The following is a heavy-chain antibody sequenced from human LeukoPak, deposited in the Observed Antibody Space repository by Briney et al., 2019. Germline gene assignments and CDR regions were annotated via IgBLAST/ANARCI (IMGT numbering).Heavy chain of an antibody. Sequence: SETLSLTCAVYGGSFSGYYWSWIRQPPGKGLEWIGEINHSGSTNYNPSLKRRVTISVDTSKNQFSLKLSSVTAADTAVYYCARWGSGWYYFDYWGQGTLVTVSS. CDR2: INHSGST. D-gene: IGHD6-19*01. J-gene: IGHJ4*02. V-gene: IGHV4-34*01. CDR3: ARWGSGWYYFDY. CDR1: GGSFSGYY.